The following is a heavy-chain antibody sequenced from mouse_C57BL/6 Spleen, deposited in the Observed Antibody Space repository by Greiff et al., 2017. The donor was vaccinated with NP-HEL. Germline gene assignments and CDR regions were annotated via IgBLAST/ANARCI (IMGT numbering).Heavy chain of an antibody. D-gene: IGHD1-1*01. CDR3: ARGVRGSSYPYYFDY. J-gene: IGHJ2*01. V-gene: IGHV1-80*01. CDR1: GYAFSSYW. Sequence: VKLQQSGAELVKPGASVKISCKASGYAFSSYWMNWVKQRPGKGLEWIGQIYPGDGDTNYNGKFKGKATLTADKSSSTAYMQLSSLTSEDSAVYFCARGVRGSSYPYYFDYWGQGTTLTVSS. CDR2: IYPGDGDT.